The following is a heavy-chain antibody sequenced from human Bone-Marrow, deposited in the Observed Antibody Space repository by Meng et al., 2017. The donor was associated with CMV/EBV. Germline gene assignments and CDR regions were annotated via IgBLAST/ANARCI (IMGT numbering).Heavy chain of an antibody. CDR1: GFTFSGFA. V-gene: IGHV3-30-3*01. Sequence: ASGFTFSGFAMHWVRQAPGKGLEWVAVISFDGNNKYYGDTVKGRFSISRDNSKNTLSLQMNGLGAEDTAMYYCARDLGRDGYNPLDYWGRGTLVTVSS. CDR3: ARDLGRDGYNPLDY. J-gene: IGHJ4*02. CDR2: ISFDGNNK. D-gene: IGHD5-24*01.